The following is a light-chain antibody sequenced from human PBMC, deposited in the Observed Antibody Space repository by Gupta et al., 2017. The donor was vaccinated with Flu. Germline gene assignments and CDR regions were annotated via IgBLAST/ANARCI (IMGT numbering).Light chain of an antibody. J-gene: IGKJ1*01. CDR2: KAS. CDR3: QQYHSYPWT. Sequence: DIQMTQSPSTLSASIGDRVTITCRASQSISSWLAWYQLKPGKAPKFLIYKASNLETGVPSRFSGSGSGTEFTLTISSLQPDDFATYFCQQYHSYPWTFGQGTKVEIK. CDR1: QSISSW. V-gene: IGKV1-5*03.